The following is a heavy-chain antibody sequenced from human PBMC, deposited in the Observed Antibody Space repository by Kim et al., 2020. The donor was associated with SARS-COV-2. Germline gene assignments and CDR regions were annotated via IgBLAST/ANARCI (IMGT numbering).Heavy chain of an antibody. D-gene: IGHD6-19*01. V-gene: IGHV3-30*04. J-gene: IGHJ4*02. CDR1: GFTFSSNA. CDR2: VSFDGSNK. Sequence: GGSLRLSCAASGFTFSSNAMHWVRQAPGKGLEWVAVVSFDGSNKSYADSVKGRFTISRDSSKNTLYLQMNSLRAEDTAVYYCARDSSDWYWGQGTLVTVSS. CDR3: ARDSSDWY.